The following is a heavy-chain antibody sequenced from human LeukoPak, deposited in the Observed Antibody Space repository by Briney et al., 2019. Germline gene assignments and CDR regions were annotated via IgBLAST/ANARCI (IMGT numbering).Heavy chain of an antibody. J-gene: IGHJ5*02. CDR3: ARDAHPFGSEMRLNWFDP. CDR1: GFTFSTYA. D-gene: IGHD3-10*01. Sequence: GSSLRLSCAASGFTFSTYAMHWVRQAPGHGLEWLAVMAYDGGSEYYLSSVEGRFTIYRDNYQNTVYLQMNSLRPDDTAMVYWARDAHPFGSEMRLNWFDPWCQGTLDTVSS. V-gene: IGHV3-30*04. CDR2: MAYDGGSE.